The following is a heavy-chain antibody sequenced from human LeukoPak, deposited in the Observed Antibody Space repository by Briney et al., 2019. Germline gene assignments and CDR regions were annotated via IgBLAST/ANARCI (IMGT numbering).Heavy chain of an antibody. Sequence: GGSLRLSCAASGFTVSSNYMSWVRQAPGKGLEWVSVIYSNGNTYYADSVKGRFTISRDNSKNTLYLQMNSLRAEDTAIYYCARHPALSSGWAKFDSWGQGTLVTVSS. D-gene: IGHD6-19*01. V-gene: IGHV3-53*01. CDR2: IYSNGNT. CDR1: GFTVSSNY. CDR3: ARHPALSSGWAKFDS. J-gene: IGHJ4*02.